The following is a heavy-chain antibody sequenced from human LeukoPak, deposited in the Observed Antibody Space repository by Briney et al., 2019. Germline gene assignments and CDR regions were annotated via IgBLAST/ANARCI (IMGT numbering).Heavy chain of an antibody. V-gene: IGHV3-23*01. D-gene: IGHD3-16*01. CDR2: ISGSGDST. J-gene: IGHJ4*02. CDR3: ARGGVGYFDY. CDR1: GFTFSSYA. Sequence: GGSLRLSCAASGFTFSSYAMSWVRRAPGKGLEWVSAISGSGDSTYYADSVKGRFTISRDNSKNTLYLQMNSLRAEDAAVYYCARGGVGYFDYWGQGTLVTVSS.